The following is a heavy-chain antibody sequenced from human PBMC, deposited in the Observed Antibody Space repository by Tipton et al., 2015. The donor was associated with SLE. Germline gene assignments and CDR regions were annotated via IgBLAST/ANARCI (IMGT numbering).Heavy chain of an antibody. CDR1: GDSIISGAYY. Sequence: TLSLTCTVSGDSIISGAYYWSWVRQHPGRGLEWLAYIFYSGSTYYNPSLKSRLNISVDRSNNQFSLNLNAVTAADTAVYYCAKQFVDVWGQGTMVIVSS. V-gene: IGHV4-31*03. J-gene: IGHJ3*01. CDR2: IFYSGST. D-gene: IGHD5-24*01. CDR3: AKQFVDV.